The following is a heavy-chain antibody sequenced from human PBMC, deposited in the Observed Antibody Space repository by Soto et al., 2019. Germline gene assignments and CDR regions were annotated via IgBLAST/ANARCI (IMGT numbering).Heavy chain of an antibody. CDR1: GFTFSSYS. D-gene: IGHD2-2*01. CDR2: ISSSSSTI. J-gene: IGHJ6*02. V-gene: IGHV3-48*02. CDR3: ARDRGVVVPAAYYYYYYGMDV. Sequence: PGGSLRLSCAASGFTFSSYSMNWVRQAPRKGLEWVSYISSSSSTIYYADSVKGRFTISRDNAKNSLYLQMNSLRDEDTAVYYCARDRGVVVPAAYYYYYYGMDVWGQGTTVTVSS.